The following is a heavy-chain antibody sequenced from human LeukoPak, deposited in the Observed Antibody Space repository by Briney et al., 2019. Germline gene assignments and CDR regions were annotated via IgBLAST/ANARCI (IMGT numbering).Heavy chain of an antibody. CDR3: ARDTTIVGATPFDY. V-gene: IGHV1-24*01. CDR1: GYTLTELS. D-gene: IGHD1-26*01. CDR2: FDPEKSET. J-gene: IGHJ4*02. Sequence: ASVKVSCKVSGYTLTELSMHWVRQAPGKGLEWMGGFDPEKSETIYAQKFQGRVTMTEDTSADTAYMELSRLRSDDTAVYYCARDTTIVGATPFDYWGQGTLVTVSS.